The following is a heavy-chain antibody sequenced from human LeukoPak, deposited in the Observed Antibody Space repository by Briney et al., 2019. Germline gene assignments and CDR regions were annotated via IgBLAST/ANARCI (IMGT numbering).Heavy chain of an antibody. CDR1: GFTFRSYG. D-gene: IGHD5-18*01. J-gene: IGHJ4*02. CDR2: ISGSDGST. CDR3: AKKCGYSYGYFMADFDY. V-gene: IGHV3-23*01. Sequence: PGGSLRLSCAASGFTFRSYGMSWVRQAPGKGLEWVSGISGSDGSTYYADCVKGRFTISRDNTKHTLYLQMNSLRVEDTAVYYCAKKCGYSYGYFMADFDYWGQGTLVTVSS.